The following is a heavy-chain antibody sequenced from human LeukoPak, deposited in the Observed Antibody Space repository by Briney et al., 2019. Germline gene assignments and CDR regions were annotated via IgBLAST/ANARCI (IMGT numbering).Heavy chain of an antibody. CDR1: GYTFTGYF. V-gene: IGHV1-2*02. CDR3: ARGRGAATTVVTATLDDY. CDR2: INPNSGGT. J-gene: IGHJ4*02. Sequence: ASVKVSCKPSGYTFTGYFMHWVRQAPGHGLEWMGWINPNSGGTKYAQKFQGRVTMTRDKSITTAYMELSRLTSDDTAVYYCARGRGAATTVVTATLDDYWGQGTLVTVS. D-gene: IGHD4-23*01.